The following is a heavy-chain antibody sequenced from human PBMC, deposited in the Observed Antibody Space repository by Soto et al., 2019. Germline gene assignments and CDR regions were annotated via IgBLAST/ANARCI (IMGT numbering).Heavy chain of an antibody. J-gene: IGHJ4*02. CDR2: ISGSGGST. V-gene: IGHV3-23*01. CDR1: GFTFSSYA. CDR3: AKAPEAVAGTAFDY. Sequence: EVQLLESGGGVVQPGGSLRLSCAASGFTFSSYAISWVRQAPRKGLEWVSAISGSGGSTYYADAVKGRFTISRDNSKNTLYLQRNSLRAEDTAVYYWAKAPEAVAGTAFDYWGQGTLVTVSS. D-gene: IGHD6-19*01.